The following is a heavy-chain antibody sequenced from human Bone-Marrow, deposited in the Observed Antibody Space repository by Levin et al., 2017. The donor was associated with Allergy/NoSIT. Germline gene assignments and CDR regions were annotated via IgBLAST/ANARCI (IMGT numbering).Heavy chain of an antibody. CDR3: GRIIRSGIAAGPLRDYGMDV. D-gene: IGHD6-13*01. V-gene: IGHV2-70*01. CDR2: IAWDDDK. J-gene: IGHJ6*02. Sequence: QTLSLTCTFSGFSLSTSGMCVSWIRQPPGKSLEWLALIAWDDDKYYSTSLKTRLTISKDTSKNQVVLTMTNMDPVDTATYYCGRIIRSGIAAGPLRDYGMDVWGQGTTVTV. CDR1: GFSLSTSGMC.